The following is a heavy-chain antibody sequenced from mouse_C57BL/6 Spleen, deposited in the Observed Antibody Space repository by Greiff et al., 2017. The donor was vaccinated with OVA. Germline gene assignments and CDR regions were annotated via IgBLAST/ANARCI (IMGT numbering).Heavy chain of an antibody. Sequence: EVHLVESGGGLVQPGGSMKLSCVASGFTFSNYWMNWVRQSPEKGLEWVAQIRLKSDNYATHYAESVKGRFTISRDDSKSSVYLQMNNLRAEDTGIYYCTNYGSSYDYAMDYWGQGTSVTVSS. CDR2: IRLKSDNYAT. J-gene: IGHJ4*01. CDR3: TNYGSSYDYAMDY. V-gene: IGHV6-3*01. CDR1: GFTFSNYW. D-gene: IGHD1-1*01.